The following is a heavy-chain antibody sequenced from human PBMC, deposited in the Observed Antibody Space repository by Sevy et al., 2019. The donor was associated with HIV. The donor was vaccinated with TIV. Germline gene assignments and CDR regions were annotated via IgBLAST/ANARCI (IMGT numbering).Heavy chain of an antibody. J-gene: IGHJ4*02. V-gene: IGHV3-21*01. CDR2: ISSGSSYI. Sequence: GGSLRLSCAASGFTFSTYTMNWVRQAPGKGLEWVSSISSGSSYIYYADSVKGRFTISRDKTKNSLHLQMNSLRAEDTAVYYCARDRHACSSASCPFDYWGQGTLVTVSS. CDR3: ARDRHACSSASCPFDY. CDR1: GFTFSTYT. D-gene: IGHD2-2*01.